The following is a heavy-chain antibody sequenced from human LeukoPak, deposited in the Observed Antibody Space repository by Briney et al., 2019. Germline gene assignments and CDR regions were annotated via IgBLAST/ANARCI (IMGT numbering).Heavy chain of an antibody. Sequence: ASVKVSCKVSAPTLTEISIDWVRQAPGKGLECMGTFGPQVGETIHAQNLQGRLKMTAYTSTDTAYMEVTSLQSEDTAVYYCATGAMVYEYWGQGTLVTVSS. J-gene: IGHJ4*02. CDR2: FGPQVGET. CDR3: ATGAMVYEY. V-gene: IGHV1-24*01. CDR1: APTLTEIS. D-gene: IGHD3-10*01.